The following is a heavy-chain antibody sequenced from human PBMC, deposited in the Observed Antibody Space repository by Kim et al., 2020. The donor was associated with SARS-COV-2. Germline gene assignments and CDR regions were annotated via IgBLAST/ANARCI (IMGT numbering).Heavy chain of an antibody. J-gene: IGHJ4*02. V-gene: IGHV1-24*01. Sequence: ASVKVSCKVSGYTLTELSMHWVRQAPGKGLEWMGGFDPEDGETIYAQKFQGRVTMTEDTSTDTAYMELSSLRSEDTAVYYCATVNYDSSGYYRIFDYWGQGTLVTVSS. CDR3: ATVNYDSSGYYRIFDY. CDR2: FDPEDGET. D-gene: IGHD3-22*01. CDR1: GYTLTELS.